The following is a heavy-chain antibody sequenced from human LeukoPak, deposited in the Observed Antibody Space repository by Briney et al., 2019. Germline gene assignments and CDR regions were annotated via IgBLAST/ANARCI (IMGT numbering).Heavy chain of an antibody. Sequence: ASVKVSCKASGYTFTSYYMHWVRQAPGQGLEWMGLINPSGGSTSYAQKFQGRVTMTRDTSTSTVYMELSSLRSEDTAVYYCARAPPDDSSGTDAFDIWGQGTMVTVSS. CDR1: GYTFTSYY. CDR2: INPSGGST. D-gene: IGHD3-22*01. V-gene: IGHV1-46*01. CDR3: ARAPPDDSSGTDAFDI. J-gene: IGHJ3*02.